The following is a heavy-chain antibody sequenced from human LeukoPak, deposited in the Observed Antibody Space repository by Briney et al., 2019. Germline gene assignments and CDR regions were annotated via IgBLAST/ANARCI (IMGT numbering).Heavy chain of an antibody. Sequence: SETLSLTCAVYGGSFSGYYWSWTRQPPGKGLEWIGEINHSGSTNYNPSLKSRVTISVDTSKNQFSLKLSSVTAADTAVYYCARGSKAAAGYYFDYWGQGTLVTVSS. CDR3: ARGSKAAAGYYFDY. D-gene: IGHD6-13*01. CDR2: INHSGST. V-gene: IGHV4-34*01. CDR1: GGSFSGYY. J-gene: IGHJ4*02.